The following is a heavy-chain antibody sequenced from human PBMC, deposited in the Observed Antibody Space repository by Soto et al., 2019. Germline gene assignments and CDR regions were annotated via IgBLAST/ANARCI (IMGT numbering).Heavy chain of an antibody. CDR3: ARQGGDYVYMEGDAFDI. D-gene: IGHD4-17*01. V-gene: IGHV5-51*01. CDR1: GYSFTSYW. Sequence: GESLKISCKGSGYSFTSYWIGWVRQMPGKGLEWMGIIYPGDSDTRYSPSFQGQVTISADKSISTAYLQWSSLKASDTAMYYCARQGGDYVYMEGDAFDIWGQGTMVTVSS. CDR2: IYPGDSDT. J-gene: IGHJ3*02.